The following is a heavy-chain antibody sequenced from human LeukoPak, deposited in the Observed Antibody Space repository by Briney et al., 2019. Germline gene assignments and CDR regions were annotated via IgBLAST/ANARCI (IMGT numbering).Heavy chain of an antibody. D-gene: IGHD6-13*01. CDR3: ASPVIAAAGHGAFNI. V-gene: IGHV1-69*05. CDR1: GGTFSSYA. CDR2: IIPIFGTP. J-gene: IGHJ3*02. Sequence: SVKVSCKASGGTFSSYAVNWVRQAPGQGLEWMGGIIPIFGTPDYAQKFQGRVTIIRDESTSTAHMELSSLRSEDTAVYHCASPVIAAAGHGAFNICGQGTMVTVSS.